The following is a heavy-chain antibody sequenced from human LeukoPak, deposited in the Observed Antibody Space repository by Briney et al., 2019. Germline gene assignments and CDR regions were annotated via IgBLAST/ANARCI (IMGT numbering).Heavy chain of an antibody. V-gene: IGHV1-8*01. CDR2: TNPNSGNT. J-gene: IGHJ5*02. CDR1: GYTFTSYD. CDR3: ARAADIVASRSWFDP. D-gene: IGHD2-15*01. Sequence: GASVKVSCKASGYTFTSYDINWVRQATGQGLEWMGWTNPNSGNTGYAQKFQGRVTMTRNTSISTAYMELSSLRSDDTAVYYCARAADIVASRSWFDPWGQGTLVTVSS.